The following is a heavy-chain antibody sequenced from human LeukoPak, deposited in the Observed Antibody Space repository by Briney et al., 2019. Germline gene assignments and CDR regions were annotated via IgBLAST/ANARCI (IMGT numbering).Heavy chain of an antibody. Sequence: GGSLRLSCAASGFTFNRYEFIWVRQAPGKGLEWVSYIHTTATTIYYADSVKGRFSISRDNAKSSLYLQMNSLRAEDTAVYYCAKWYPGNMDVWGKGPTVTVSS. J-gene: IGHJ6*04. V-gene: IGHV3-48*03. D-gene: IGHD2-2*01. CDR1: GFTFNRYE. CDR2: IHTTATTI. CDR3: AKWYPGNMDV.